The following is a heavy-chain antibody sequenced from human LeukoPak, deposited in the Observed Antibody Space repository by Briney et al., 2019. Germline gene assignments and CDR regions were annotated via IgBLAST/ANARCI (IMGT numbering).Heavy chain of an antibody. J-gene: IGHJ4*02. V-gene: IGHV4-59*01. CDR1: GGSISSYY. Sequence: PSETLSLTCTVSGGSISSYYWSWIRQPPGKGLEWIGYIYYSGSTNYNPSLKSRVTIPVDTSKNQFSLKLSSVTAADTAVYYCARGVGARGNFDYWGQGTLVTVSS. D-gene: IGHD1-26*01. CDR3: ARGVGARGNFDY. CDR2: IYYSGST.